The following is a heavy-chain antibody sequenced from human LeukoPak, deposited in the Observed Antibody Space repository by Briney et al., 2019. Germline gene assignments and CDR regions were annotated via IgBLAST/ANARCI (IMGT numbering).Heavy chain of an antibody. D-gene: IGHD6-19*01. J-gene: IGHJ4*02. V-gene: IGHV4-39*01. CDR3: ASPMAGFHYFDY. CDR2: ISYTGST. Sequence: PSETLSLTCTVSGVSISSSSYYWGWIRQPPGKGLEWIGSISYTGSTYYNPSLKSRVTISVDTSRNQFSLKLNSVTAADTAIYYCASPMAGFHYFDYWGQGTLVTVSS. CDR1: GVSISSSSYY.